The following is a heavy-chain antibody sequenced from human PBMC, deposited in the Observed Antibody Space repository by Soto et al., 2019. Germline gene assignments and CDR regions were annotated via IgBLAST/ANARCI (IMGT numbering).Heavy chain of an antibody. J-gene: IGHJ4*02. CDR1: GGSFSGYY. CDR3: ARHLASSGWYEDDY. D-gene: IGHD6-19*01. CDR2: INHSGST. V-gene: IGHV4-34*01. Sequence: SETLSLTCAVYGGSFSGYYWSWIRQPPGKGLEWIGEINHSGSTNYNPSLKSRVTISVDTSKNQFSLKLSSVAAADTAVYYCARHLASSGWYEDDYWGQGTLVTVSS.